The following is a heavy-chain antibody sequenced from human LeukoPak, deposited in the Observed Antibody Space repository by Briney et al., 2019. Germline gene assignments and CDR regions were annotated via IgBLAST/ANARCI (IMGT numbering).Heavy chain of an antibody. CDR3: ARDLIVVVPAAMTALYYYYGMDV. J-gene: IGHJ6*02. Sequence: GRSLRLSCAASGFTFSSYAMHWVRQAPGKGLEWVAVISYDGSNKYYADSVKGRFTISRDNSKNTLYLQMNSLRAEDTAVYYCARDLIVVVPAAMTALYYYYGMDVWGQGTTVTVSS. CDR2: ISYDGSNK. V-gene: IGHV3-30-3*01. CDR1: GFTFSSYA. D-gene: IGHD2-2*01.